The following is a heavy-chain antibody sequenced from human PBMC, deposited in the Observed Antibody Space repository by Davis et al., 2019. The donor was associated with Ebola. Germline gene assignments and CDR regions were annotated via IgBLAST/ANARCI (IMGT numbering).Heavy chain of an antibody. V-gene: IGHV3-53*01. CDR3: SVGATKDN. CDR1: GFTVSSNY. D-gene: IGHD1-26*01. CDR2: IYSGGST. J-gene: IGHJ4*02. Sequence: GGSLRLSCAASGFTVSSNYMSWVRQAPGKGLEWVSVIYSGGSTYYADSVKGRFTISRDNSKNTLYLQMNSLKTEDTAVYYCSVGATKDNWGQGTLVTVSS.